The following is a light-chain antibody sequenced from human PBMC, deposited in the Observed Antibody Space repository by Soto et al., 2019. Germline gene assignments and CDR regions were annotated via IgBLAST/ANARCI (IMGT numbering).Light chain of an antibody. J-gene: IGKJ1*01. CDR1: QSVTSTY. CDR2: DAS. Sequence: EIVLTQSPGTLSLSPGERATLSCRASQSVTSTYLAWYQQKPGQAPRLLIYDASTRAPGVPDRFSGSGSGTDFNLRISRLEPEDFATYYCQQSFSTLWTFGQGNKVEIK. V-gene: IGKV3D-20*02. CDR3: QQSFSTLWT.